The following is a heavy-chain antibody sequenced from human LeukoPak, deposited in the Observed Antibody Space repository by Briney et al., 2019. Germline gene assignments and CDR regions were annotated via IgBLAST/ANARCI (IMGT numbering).Heavy chain of an antibody. J-gene: IGHJ4*02. CDR2: IYYSGST. CDR3: ARLYYYDSSGYYNYFDY. D-gene: IGHD3-22*01. Sequence: SETLSLTCTVSGGSISSSYYYWGWIRQPPGKGLEWIGSIYYSGSTYHNPSLKNRVTISVDTSKNQFSLKLSSVTAADTAVYYCARLYYYDSSGYYNYFDYWGQGTLVTVSS. CDR1: GGSISSSYYY. V-gene: IGHV4-39*07.